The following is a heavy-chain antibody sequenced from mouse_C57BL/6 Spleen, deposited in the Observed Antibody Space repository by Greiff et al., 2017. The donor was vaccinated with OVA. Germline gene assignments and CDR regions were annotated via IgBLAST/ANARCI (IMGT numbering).Heavy chain of an antibody. CDR3: ARRSSYYYGSSYGYFDV. Sequence: EVKLQESGGGLVQPGGSLKLSCAASGFTFSDYYMYWVRQTPEKRLEWVAYISNGGGSTYYPDTVKGRFTISRDNAKNTLYLQMSRLKSEDTAMYYCARRSSYYYGSSYGYFDVWGTGTTVTVSS. V-gene: IGHV5-12*01. CDR2: ISNGGGST. D-gene: IGHD1-1*01. J-gene: IGHJ1*03. CDR1: GFTFSDYY.